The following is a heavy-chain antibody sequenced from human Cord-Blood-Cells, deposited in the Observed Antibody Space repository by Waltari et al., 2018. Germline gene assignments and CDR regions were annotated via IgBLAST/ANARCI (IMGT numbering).Heavy chain of an antibody. CDR3: AREQLGYCSSTSCRSFDY. D-gene: IGHD2-2*01. Sequence: QVQLVQSGAEVKKPGASVKVSCKASGYTFTGYYMHWVRQAPGQGLEWMGWINPNSGGTNYAQKFQGWVTMTRDTSISTAYMELSRLRSDDTAVYYCAREQLGYCSSTSCRSFDYWGQGTLVTVSS. CDR1: GYTFTGYY. J-gene: IGHJ4*02. V-gene: IGHV1-2*04. CDR2: INPNSGGT.